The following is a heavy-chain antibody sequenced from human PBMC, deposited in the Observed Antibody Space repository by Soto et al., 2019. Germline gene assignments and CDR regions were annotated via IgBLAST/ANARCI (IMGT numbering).Heavy chain of an antibody. V-gene: IGHV5-10-1*01. Sequence: GESLKISCKGSGYSFTSYWISWVRQMPGKGLEWMGRIDPSDSYTNYSPSFQGHVTISADKSISTAYLQWSSLKASDTAMYYCARRGDGYNHIDYWGQGTLVTVSS. CDR1: GYSFTSYW. CDR3: ARRGDGYNHIDY. J-gene: IGHJ4*02. CDR2: IDPSDSYT. D-gene: IGHD3-10*01.